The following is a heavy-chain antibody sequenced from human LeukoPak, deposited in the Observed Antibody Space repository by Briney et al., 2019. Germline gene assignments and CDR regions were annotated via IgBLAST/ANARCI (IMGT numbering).Heavy chain of an antibody. CDR3: ARAGVVPATMPSGGMDV. D-gene: IGHD2-2*01. CDR2: ISSSGSTI. CDR1: GFTFSSYE. Sequence: LPGGSLRLSCAASGFTFSSYEMNWVRQAPGKGLEWVSYISSSGSTIYYADSVKGRFTISRDNAKNSLYLQMNSLRAEDTAVYYCARAGVVPATMPSGGMDVWGQGTTVTVSS. V-gene: IGHV3-48*03. J-gene: IGHJ6*02.